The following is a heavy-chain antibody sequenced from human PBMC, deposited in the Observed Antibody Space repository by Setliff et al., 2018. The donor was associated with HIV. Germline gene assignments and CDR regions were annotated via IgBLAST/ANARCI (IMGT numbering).Heavy chain of an antibody. CDR3: VFGLRFSPFDH. J-gene: IGHJ5*02. D-gene: IGHD5-12*01. CDR1: GGSISGSSYY. CDR2: MYYSGST. V-gene: IGHV4-39*02. Sequence: SETLSLTCIVSGGSISGSSYYWGWIRQSPGKGLEGIGNMYYSGSTYYNPSLKSRVTISVDTSKNHLSLKLTSVTAADTGLYYCVFGLRFSPFDHWGQGTLVTVSS.